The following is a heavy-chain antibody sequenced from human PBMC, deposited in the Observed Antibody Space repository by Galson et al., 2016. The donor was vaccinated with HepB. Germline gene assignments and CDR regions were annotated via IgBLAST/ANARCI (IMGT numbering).Heavy chain of an antibody. CDR2: FNPNSGDA. CDR3: ARGERLSSGWYPGRNRVDV. V-gene: IGHV1-2*02. J-gene: IGHJ6*02. Sequence: SVKVSCKASGYTFTGYYLHWVRRAPGLGLEWMGWFNPNSGDANYAEKFQGRVALTRDTSITTAYMDLSSLRGDDGAMYFCARGERLSSGWYPGRNRVDVWGQGAAVTV. CDR1: GYTFTGYY. D-gene: IGHD6-19*01.